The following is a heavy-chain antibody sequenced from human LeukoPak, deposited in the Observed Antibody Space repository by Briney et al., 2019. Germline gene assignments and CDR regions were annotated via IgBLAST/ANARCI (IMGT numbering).Heavy chain of an antibody. CDR1: GFTFTTYW. Sequence: GGSLRLSCAASGFTFTTYWMHWVRQAPGKGLGWVSGINTDGGDPKYADSVNRRFTLSRDNAKDTLYLQMKSLRDEDTAVYYCARDFKDLGAWGQGALVTVSS. CDR3: ARDFKDLGA. J-gene: IGHJ5*02. D-gene: IGHD3-16*01. V-gene: IGHV3-74*01. CDR2: INTDGGDP.